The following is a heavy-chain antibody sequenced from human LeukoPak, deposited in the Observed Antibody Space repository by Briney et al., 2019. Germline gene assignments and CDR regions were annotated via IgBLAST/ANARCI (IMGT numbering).Heavy chain of an antibody. CDR3: AKKGRWLQLRGYYYYYMDV. Sequence: GGSLRLSCAASGFTFSSYAMSWVRQAPGKGLEWVSAISGSGSSTYYADSVKGRFTISRDNSKNTLYLQMNSLRAEDTAVYYCAKKGRWLQLRGYYYYYMDVWGKGTTVTVSS. CDR1: GFTFSSYA. J-gene: IGHJ6*03. D-gene: IGHD5-24*01. V-gene: IGHV3-23*01. CDR2: ISGSGSST.